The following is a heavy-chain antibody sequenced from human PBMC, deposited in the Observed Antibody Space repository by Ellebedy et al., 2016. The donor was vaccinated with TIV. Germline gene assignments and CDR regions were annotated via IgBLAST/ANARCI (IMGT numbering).Heavy chain of an antibody. Sequence: PGGSLRLSCTVSGFSFRSYGMHWVRQAPGKGLGWVAVIWYDGSKKYYADSVKGRFTISRDNSKNTLYLQMNSLRAEDTAVYYCATGGYSNGYGGWFDPWGQGTLVTVSS. CDR2: IWYDGSKK. V-gene: IGHV3-33*01. CDR1: GFSFRSYG. CDR3: ATGGYSNGYGGWFDP. J-gene: IGHJ5*02. D-gene: IGHD5-18*01.